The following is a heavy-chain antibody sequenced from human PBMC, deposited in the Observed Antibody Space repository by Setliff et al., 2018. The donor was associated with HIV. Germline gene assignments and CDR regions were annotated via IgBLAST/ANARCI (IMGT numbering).Heavy chain of an antibody. D-gene: IGHD2-15*01. J-gene: IGHJ3*01. CDR3: ARERYCSGGSCLKTFDV. Sequence: SVKVSCKASGGTFRSYAISWVRQAPGQGLEWMGGIIPILNVVKNEQKFQGRVTITADKSTSTADMELRNLRAEDTAVYFCARERYCSGGSCLKTFDVWGQGTTVTVSS. V-gene: IGHV1-69*10. CDR2: IIPILNVV. CDR1: GGTFRSYA.